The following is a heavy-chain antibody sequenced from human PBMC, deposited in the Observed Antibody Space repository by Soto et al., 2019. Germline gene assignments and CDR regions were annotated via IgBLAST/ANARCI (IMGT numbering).Heavy chain of an antibody. V-gene: IGHV4-4*07. D-gene: IGHD6-6*01. CDR1: GGSISSYY. CDR2: IYTSGST. J-gene: IGHJ4*02. CDR3: ARVDKYSSSFPLDY. Sequence: QVQLQESGPGLVKPSETLSLTCTVSGGSISSYYWSWIRQPAGKGLEWIGRIYTSGSTNYNPSLKSRVTMSVDTSKNQFSLKLSSVTAADTAVYYCARVDKYSSSFPLDYWGQGTLVTVSS.